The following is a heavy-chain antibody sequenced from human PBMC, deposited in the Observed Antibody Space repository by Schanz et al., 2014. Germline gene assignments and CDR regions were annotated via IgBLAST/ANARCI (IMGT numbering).Heavy chain of an antibody. D-gene: IGHD1-26*01. CDR1: GFTFSSYG. V-gene: IGHV3-33*08. J-gene: IGHJ3*02. CDR3: ARDGAGRAPDAFDI. CDR2: VCYDGSKK. Sequence: QVQLVESGGGLVKPGGSLRLSCAASGFTFSSYGMHWVRQVPGKGLEWVAVVCYDGSKKYYADSVKGRFTTSRDNAKNSLYLQMNSLRAEDTAVYYCARDGAGRAPDAFDIWGQGTMVTVSS.